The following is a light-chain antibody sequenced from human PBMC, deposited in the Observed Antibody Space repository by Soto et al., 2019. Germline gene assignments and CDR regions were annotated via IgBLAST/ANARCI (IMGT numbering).Light chain of an antibody. Sequence: QSALTQPASVSGSPGQSITISCAGTSSDVGGYNFVSWYQQHPGKTPKLMIYEVSNRPSGVSSRFSGSKSGNTASLTISGLQAEDEADYYCSSYTTRRTPHVVFGGGTKLTVL. CDR1: SSDVGGYNF. V-gene: IGLV2-14*01. CDR2: EVS. J-gene: IGLJ2*01. CDR3: SSYTTRRTPHVV.